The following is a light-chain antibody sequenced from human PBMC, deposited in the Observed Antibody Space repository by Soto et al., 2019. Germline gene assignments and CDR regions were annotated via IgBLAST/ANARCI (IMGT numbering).Light chain of an antibody. CDR3: QQSFSTLGT. J-gene: IGKJ3*01. CDR2: AAF. Sequence: DIQMTQSPSSLSASVGDRVTITCRASQSISRYLNWFQQKPGKAPKLLIYAAFNLQSGVPSRFSGSGSGTDFTLTITSLQPEDFATYYCQQSFSTLGTFGPGTKVAIK. V-gene: IGKV1-39*01. CDR1: QSISRY.